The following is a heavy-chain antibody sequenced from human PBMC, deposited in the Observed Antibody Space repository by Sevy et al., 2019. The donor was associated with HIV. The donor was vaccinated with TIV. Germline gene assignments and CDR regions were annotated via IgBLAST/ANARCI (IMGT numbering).Heavy chain of an antibody. Sequence: ASVKVSCKASGGTFSKYAITWVRQAPGQGLEWMGGIIPIFDTANYAQKFQGRVTITADESTSTAYMELSSLRSEDTAVYYCARDRGFSSTSEYGMDVWGQGTTVTVSS. CDR1: GGTFSKYA. J-gene: IGHJ6*02. CDR3: ARDRGFSSTSEYGMDV. V-gene: IGHV1-69*13. CDR2: IIPIFDTA. D-gene: IGHD2-2*01.